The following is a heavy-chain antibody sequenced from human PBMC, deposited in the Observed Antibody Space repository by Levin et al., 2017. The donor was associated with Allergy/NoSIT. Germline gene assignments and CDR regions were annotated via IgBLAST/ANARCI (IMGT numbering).Heavy chain of an antibody. Sequence: GGSLRLSCAASGFTFSSYWMHWVRQAPGKGLVWVSRINSDGSNKNYADSVKGRFTISRDNAKHTLYLQMNSLRAEDTAVYYCARALIVGATSGGDYWGQGILVTVSS. CDR2: INSDGSNK. D-gene: IGHD1-26*01. CDR1: GFTFSSYW. V-gene: IGHV3-74*01. CDR3: ARALIVGATSGGDY. J-gene: IGHJ4*02.